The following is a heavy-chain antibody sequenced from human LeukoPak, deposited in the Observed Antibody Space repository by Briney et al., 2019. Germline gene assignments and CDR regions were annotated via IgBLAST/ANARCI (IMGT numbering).Heavy chain of an antibody. V-gene: IGHV1-69*05. CDR3: ARRVSSYYDSSGPNWYFDL. Sequence: ASVKVSCKASGGTFSSYAISWVRQAPGQGLEWMGGIIPIFGTANYAQKFQGRVTITTDESTSAAYMELSSLRSEDTAVYYCARRVSSYYDSSGPNWYFDLWGQGTLVTVSS. J-gene: IGHJ2*01. CDR1: GGTFSSYA. D-gene: IGHD3-22*01. CDR2: IIPIFGTA.